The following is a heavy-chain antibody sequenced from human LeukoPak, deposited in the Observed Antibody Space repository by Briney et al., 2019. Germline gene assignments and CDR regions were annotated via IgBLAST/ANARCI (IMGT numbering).Heavy chain of an antibody. D-gene: IGHD3-22*01. Sequence: PGGSLRLSCAASRFTFSSHGMHWVRQAPGMGLEWVALILYDGSNEYYADSVQGRFTISRDSSTNTLCLHMNSLRAEDTAVYYCAKDGTGGYYYLDYWGQGTLVTVSS. V-gene: IGHV3-30*18. J-gene: IGHJ4*02. CDR2: ILYDGSNE. CDR3: AKDGTGGYYYLDY. CDR1: RFTFSSHG.